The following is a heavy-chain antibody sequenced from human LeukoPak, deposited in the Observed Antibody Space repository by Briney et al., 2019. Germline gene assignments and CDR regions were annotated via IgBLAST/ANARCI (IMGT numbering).Heavy chain of an antibody. CDR1: GFTFSSYA. Sequence: GGSLRLSCAASGFTFSSYAMSWVRQAPGKGLEWVSAISGSGGSTYYADSVKGRFTISRDNSKNTLYLQMNSLRAEDTAVYYCAKDSSGYYFRMVFDYWGQGTLVTVSS. CDR2: ISGSGGST. CDR3: AKDSSGYYFRMVFDY. J-gene: IGHJ4*02. V-gene: IGHV3-23*01. D-gene: IGHD3-22*01.